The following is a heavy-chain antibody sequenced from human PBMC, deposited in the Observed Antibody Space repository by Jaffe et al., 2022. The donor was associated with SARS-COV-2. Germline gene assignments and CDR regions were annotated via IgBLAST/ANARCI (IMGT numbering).Heavy chain of an antibody. J-gene: IGHJ6*03. V-gene: IGHV3-11*01. D-gene: IGHD3-3*02. Sequence: QVQLVESGGGSVKPGGSLRLSCAASGFTFSHYYMSWIRQAPGKGLEWLSYISSGGSTIYYADSVKGRFTISRDNAENSLYLQMNSLRAEDTAVYYCARALRSIANSYYYYMDVWGTGTTVTVSS. CDR2: ISSGGSTI. CDR1: GFTFSHYY. CDR3: ARALRSIANSYYYYMDV.